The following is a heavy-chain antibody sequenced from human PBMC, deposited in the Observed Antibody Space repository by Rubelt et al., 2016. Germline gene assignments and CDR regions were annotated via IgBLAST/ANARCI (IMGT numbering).Heavy chain of an antibody. J-gene: IGHJ4*02. CDR1: GYSISSGYY. V-gene: IGHV4-38-2*02. CDR2: IYYSGRT. Sequence: QVQLQESGPGLVKPSETLSLTCSVSGYSISSGYYWAWIRQPPGKGLEWIASIYYSGRTFYKPSLKSRVTISVDTSKNQFSLKLSSVTAADTAGYYCARGNSAEYWGQGTLVTVSS. CDR3: ARGNSAEY. D-gene: IGHD4-23*01.